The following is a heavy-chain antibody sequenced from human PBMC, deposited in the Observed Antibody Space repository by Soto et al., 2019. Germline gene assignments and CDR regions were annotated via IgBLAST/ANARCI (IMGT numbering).Heavy chain of an antibody. Sequence: GGSLRLSCAVSGFTFSNYAMGWVRQAPGKGLEWVSGISGSGAGTFYADSVKGRFTISRGISKNTLYLQMSSLRVEDTAVYYCAKGGTLYSSTWFTYWGQGTLLTVSS. V-gene: IGHV3-23*01. D-gene: IGHD6-19*01. CDR2: ISGSGAGT. CDR1: GFTFSNYA. CDR3: AKGGTLYSSTWFTY. J-gene: IGHJ1*01.